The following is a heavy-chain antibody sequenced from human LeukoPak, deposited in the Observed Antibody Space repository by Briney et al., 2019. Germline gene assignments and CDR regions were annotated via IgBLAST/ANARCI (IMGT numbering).Heavy chain of an antibody. D-gene: IGHD3-10*01. Sequence: SETLSLTCTVSGGSISSGSYYWSWIRQPAGKGLEWIGRIYTSGSTNYNPSLKSRVTISVDTSKNQFSLKLSSVTAADTAVYYCARATVLWFGESGTFDYWGQGTLVTVSS. CDR3: ARATVLWFGESGTFDY. J-gene: IGHJ4*02. V-gene: IGHV4-61*02. CDR2: IYTSGST. CDR1: GGSISSGSYY.